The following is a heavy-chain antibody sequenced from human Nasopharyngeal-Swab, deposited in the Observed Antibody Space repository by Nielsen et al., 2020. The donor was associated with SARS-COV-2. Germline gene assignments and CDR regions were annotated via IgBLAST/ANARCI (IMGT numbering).Heavy chain of an antibody. Sequence: GESLKISCAASGFTFSSYAMHWVRQAPGKGLEWVAVISYDGSNKYYADSVKGRFTISRENSKNTLYLQMNSLRAEDTAVYYCARGGPDYGDYDGFDPWGQGTLVTVSS. CDR1: GFTFSSYA. CDR3: ARGGPDYGDYDGFDP. V-gene: IGHV3-30-3*01. CDR2: ISYDGSNK. D-gene: IGHD4-17*01. J-gene: IGHJ5*02.